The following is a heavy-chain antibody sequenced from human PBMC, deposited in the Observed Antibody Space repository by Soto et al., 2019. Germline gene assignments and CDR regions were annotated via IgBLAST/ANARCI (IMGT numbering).Heavy chain of an antibody. CDR3: ARELEQWLPPGNY. CDR2: ISHDGGNK. Sequence: QLQLVESGGGVVQPGRSLRLSCAASGFTFRSYAMHWVRQAPGKGLEWVAVISHDGGNKYYADSVKGRFTISRDNSRNTQYLQMNSLRPEDTSVYYCARELEQWLPPGNYWGQGTLVTVSS. V-gene: IGHV3-30-3*01. CDR1: GFTFRSYA. J-gene: IGHJ4*02. D-gene: IGHD6-19*01.